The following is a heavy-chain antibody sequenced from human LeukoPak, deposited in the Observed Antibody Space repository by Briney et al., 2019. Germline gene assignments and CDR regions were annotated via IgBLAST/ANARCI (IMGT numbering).Heavy chain of an antibody. CDR2: INPSGGST. J-gene: IGHJ4*02. CDR3: ARGTDAYYYDSSDIDY. D-gene: IGHD3-22*01. CDR1: GYTFTSYY. V-gene: IGHV1-46*01. Sequence: ASVKASCKASGYTFTSYYMHWVRQAPGQGLEWMGIINPSGGSTSYAQKFQGRVTMTRDTSTSTVYMELSSLRSEDTAVYYCARGTDAYYYDSSDIDYWGQGTLVTVSS.